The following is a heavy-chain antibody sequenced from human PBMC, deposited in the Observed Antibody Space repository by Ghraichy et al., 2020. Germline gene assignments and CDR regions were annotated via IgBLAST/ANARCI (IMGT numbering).Heavy chain of an antibody. Sequence: GESLNISCAASGFTFSSYAMSWVRQAPGKGLEWVSGISSSGGSTYYADSVKGRFTISRDNSKNTLYLQISSLRAEDTAVYYCAKVSLRDYNWFDPWGQGTLVTVSS. D-gene: IGHD3-3*01. V-gene: IGHV3-23*01. CDR3: AKVSLRDYNWFDP. J-gene: IGHJ5*02. CDR1: GFTFSSYA. CDR2: ISSSGGST.